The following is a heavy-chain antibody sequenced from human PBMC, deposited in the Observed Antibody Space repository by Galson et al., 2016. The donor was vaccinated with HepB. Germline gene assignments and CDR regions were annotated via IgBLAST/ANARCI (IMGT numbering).Heavy chain of an antibody. J-gene: IGHJ4*02. Sequence: SLRLSCAASGFTFSGHGMHWLRQAPGKGLEWVAGIWHDGSNENYAASVKGRFSISRDNSKTTLYLQMDSLRVEDMGVYYCARVRSSSWFDYWGQGTLVTVSS. D-gene: IGHD2-15*01. CDR2: IWHDGSNE. V-gene: IGHV3-33*01. CDR3: ARVRSSSWFDY. CDR1: GFTFSGHG.